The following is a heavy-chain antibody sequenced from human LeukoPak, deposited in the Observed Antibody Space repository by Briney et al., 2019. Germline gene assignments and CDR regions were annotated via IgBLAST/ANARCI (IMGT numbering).Heavy chain of an antibody. CDR1: GYTFTGYY. CDR3: ARASALEYDRHRFDP. Sequence: ASVKVSCKASGYTFTGYYMHWVRQAPGQGLEWMGWINPNSGGTNYAQKFQGWVTMTRDTSISTAYMELSRLRSDDTAVYYCARASALEYDRHRFDPWGQGTLVTVSS. CDR2: INPNSGGT. J-gene: IGHJ5*02. V-gene: IGHV1-2*04. D-gene: IGHD3-9*01.